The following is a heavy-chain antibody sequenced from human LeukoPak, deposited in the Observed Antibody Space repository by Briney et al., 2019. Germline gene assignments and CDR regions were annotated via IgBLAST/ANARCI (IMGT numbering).Heavy chain of an antibody. J-gene: IGHJ4*02. D-gene: IGHD1-26*01. Sequence: SETLSLTCTVSGGSITSYYWSRIRQPAGKGLDWIDRIYTSGSTNYNPSLKSRVTMSVDTSNNQFSLKLSSVTAADTAVYYCVRSGGSGTYYDGSFDYWGQGTLVTVSS. CDR2: IYTSGST. V-gene: IGHV4-4*07. CDR3: VRSGGSGTYYDGSFDY. CDR1: GGSITSYY.